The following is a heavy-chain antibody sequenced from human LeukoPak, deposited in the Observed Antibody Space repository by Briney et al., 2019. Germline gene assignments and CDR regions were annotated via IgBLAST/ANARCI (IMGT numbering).Heavy chain of an antibody. CDR1: GFTFSSYA. J-gene: IGHJ4*02. CDR2: ISGSGGST. D-gene: IGHD3-3*01. Sequence: PGGSLRLSCAASGFTFSSYAMSWVRQAPGKGLEWVSAISGSGGSTYYADSVKGRFTISRDNSKNTLYLQMNSLRAEDTAVNYCAKEEARITIFGVVPDYWGQGTLVTVSS. CDR3: AKEEARITIFGVVPDY. V-gene: IGHV3-23*01.